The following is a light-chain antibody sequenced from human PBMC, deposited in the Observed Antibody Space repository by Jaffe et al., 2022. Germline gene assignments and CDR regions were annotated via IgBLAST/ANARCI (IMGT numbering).Light chain of an antibody. CDR1: QSLSSGS. CDR2: GAS. CDR3: QQYIRSPHT. V-gene: IGKV3-20*01. Sequence: IVLTQSPGTLSLSPGERVTLSCRASQSLSSGSLAWFQQKPGQAPRLLIYGASSRAIGIPDRFSGSGSGTDFTLTISRLEPEDSAVYYCQQYIRSPHTFGQGTNLEIK. J-gene: IGKJ2*01.